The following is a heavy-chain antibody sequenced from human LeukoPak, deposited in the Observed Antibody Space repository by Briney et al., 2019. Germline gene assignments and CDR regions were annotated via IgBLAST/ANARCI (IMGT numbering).Heavy chain of an antibody. V-gene: IGHV1-46*01. CDR2: INPSGGST. D-gene: IGHD4-17*01. CDR1: GYTFTSYY. J-gene: IGHJ3*02. Sequence: ASVKVSCKASGYTFTSYYMHWVRQAPGQGLEWMGIINPSGGSTSYAQKFQGRVTMTRDTSTSTVYMELSSLRSEDTAVYYCARAWGDYLLGDDAFDIWGQGTMVTVSS. CDR3: ARAWGDYLLGDDAFDI.